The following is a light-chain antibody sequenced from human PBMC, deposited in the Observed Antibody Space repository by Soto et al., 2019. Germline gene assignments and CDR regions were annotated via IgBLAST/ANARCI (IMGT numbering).Light chain of an antibody. J-gene: IGLJ2*01. Sequence: NFMLTQPHSVSASPGKTVTISCTGSSGSIASNYVQWYQQRPGSAPTTVIYEDNQRPSGVPDRFSGSIDSSSNSASLAISGLKTEDEADCYCQSYDSSNQVFGGGTKLTVL. CDR1: SGSIASNY. CDR3: QSYDSSNQV. CDR2: EDN. V-gene: IGLV6-57*02.